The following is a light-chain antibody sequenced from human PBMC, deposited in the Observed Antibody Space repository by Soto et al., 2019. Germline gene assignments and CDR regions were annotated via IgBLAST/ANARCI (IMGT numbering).Light chain of an antibody. V-gene: IGKV3-15*01. CDR2: GSS. CDR3: QQYNDWPRT. CDR1: QLFSSN. Sequence: IGRTQSPATLSVSPGESVTLSCRASQLFSSNLAWYQRRPGQAPRLLIYGSSTRATGVPPRFSGSASGTEFTLTISSLQSEDFGVYYCQQYNDWPRTFGQGTRLENK. J-gene: IGKJ5*01.